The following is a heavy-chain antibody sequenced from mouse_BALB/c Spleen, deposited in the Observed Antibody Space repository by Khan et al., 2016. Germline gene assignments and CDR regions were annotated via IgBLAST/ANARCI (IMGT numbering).Heavy chain of an antibody. V-gene: IGHV5-17*02. CDR2: ISSGTTTT. CDR1: GFTFSSFG. D-gene: IGHD1-1*02. J-gene: IGHJ3*01. Sequence: EVELVESGGGLVQPGGSRKLSCAASGFTFSSFGMHWVRQAPEKGLEWVAYISSGTTTTYYADTVKGRFTISRDTPKNTLFLQMTSLRSEDPAMFYCARDNYAHTGWFANGGQGTLVTVSA. CDR3: ARDNYAHTGWFAN.